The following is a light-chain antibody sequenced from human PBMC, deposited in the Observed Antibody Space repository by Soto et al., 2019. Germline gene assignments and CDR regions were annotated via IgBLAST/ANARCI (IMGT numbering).Light chain of an antibody. Sequence: EIVMTQSPATLSVSPGERATLPCRASHSVSSNLAWYQQKPGQAPRLLIYGASTRATGIPARFSGSGSGTEFTLTISSLQSEDFAVYYCQQYNNWPRTFGQGTKVDIK. J-gene: IGKJ1*01. CDR1: HSVSSN. V-gene: IGKV3D-15*01. CDR2: GAS. CDR3: QQYNNWPRT.